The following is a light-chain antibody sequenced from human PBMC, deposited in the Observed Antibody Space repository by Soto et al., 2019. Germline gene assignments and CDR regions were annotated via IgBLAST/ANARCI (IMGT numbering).Light chain of an antibody. CDR1: SSDVGGYNY. J-gene: IGLJ1*01. CDR2: EFS. Sequence: QSVLAQPPSASGSPGQSVTISCTGTSSDVGGYNYVSWYQQHPGKAPKLMIYEFSKRPSGVPDRFSGSKSGNTASLTVSGLQAEDEADYYCSSYAGGNSFFGTGTKVTVL. V-gene: IGLV2-8*01. CDR3: SSYAGGNSF.